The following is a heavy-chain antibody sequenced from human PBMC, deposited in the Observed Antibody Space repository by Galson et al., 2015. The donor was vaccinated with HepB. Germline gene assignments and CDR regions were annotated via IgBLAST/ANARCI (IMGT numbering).Heavy chain of an antibody. CDR1: GFIFSGYG. D-gene: IGHD2-2*01. CDR2: ILYDGSNK. V-gene: IGHV3-30*18. CDR3: AKDRFNDCSSGSCNAPSGN. Sequence: SQRLSCAASGFIFSGYGMHWVRQAPGKGLEWVAVILYDGSNKYYADSVKGRFTISRDNSKNTLYLQMNNLRAEDTAVYYCAKDRFNDCSSGSCNAPSGNWGQGTLVTVSS. J-gene: IGHJ4*02.